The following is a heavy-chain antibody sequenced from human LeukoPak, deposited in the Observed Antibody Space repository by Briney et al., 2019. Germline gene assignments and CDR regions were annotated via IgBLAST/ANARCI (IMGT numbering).Heavy chain of an antibody. Sequence: SETLSLTCTVFGDSKNAYYWSWIRQPPGKGLEWIGYISYTGNINYNPSLKSRVTISVDPSKNHFSLELSSVTAADTAVYYCARVIRKYKYFDYGGQGTLVTVSS. CDR1: GDSKNAYY. V-gene: IGHV4-59*01. CDR2: ISYTGNI. D-gene: IGHD1-1*01. CDR3: ARVIRKYKYFDY. J-gene: IGHJ4*02.